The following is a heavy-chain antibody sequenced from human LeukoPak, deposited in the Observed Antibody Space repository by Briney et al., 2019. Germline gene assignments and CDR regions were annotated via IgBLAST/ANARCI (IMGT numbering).Heavy chain of an antibody. V-gene: IGHV3-48*03. Sequence: GGSLRLSCATSGFIFSNFEMNWVRQAPGKGLEWVSYISSSGSSIYYADSVKGRFTISRDNAKNSLYLQMNSLRAEDTAVYYCARLVVVPAAKIYYFDYWGQGTLVTVSS. D-gene: IGHD2-2*01. CDR1: GFIFSNFE. J-gene: IGHJ4*02. CDR2: ISSSGSSI. CDR3: ARLVVVPAAKIYYFDY.